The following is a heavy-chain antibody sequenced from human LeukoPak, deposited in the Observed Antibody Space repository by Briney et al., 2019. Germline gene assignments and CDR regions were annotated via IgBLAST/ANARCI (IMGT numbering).Heavy chain of an antibody. D-gene: IGHD2-2*02. J-gene: IGHJ5*02. CDR3: ARRGGGCSSTSCYNYWFDP. CDR2: IYPGDSDT. CDR1: GYSFTSYW. Sequence: PGESLKISCKGSGYSFTSYWIGWARQMPGKGLEWMGIIYPGDSDTRYSPSFQGQVTISADKSISTAYQQWSSLKASDTAMYYCARRGGGCSSTSCYNYWFDPWGQGTLVTVSS. V-gene: IGHV5-51*01.